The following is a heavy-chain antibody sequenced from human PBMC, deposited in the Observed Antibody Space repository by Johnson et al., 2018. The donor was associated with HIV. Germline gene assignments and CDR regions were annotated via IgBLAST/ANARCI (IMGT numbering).Heavy chain of an antibody. CDR2: ISYDGSTK. D-gene: IGHD5-18*01. J-gene: IGHJ3*01. CDR3: ARYQRGGYSYGDAFDF. V-gene: IGHV3-30-3*01. Sequence: QVQLVESGGGVVQPGRSLRLSCAASGFTFSTYAIHWVRQAPGKGLEWVAIISYDGSTKYYADSVKGRFTISRDNSKNSLYLQMNTLRAEDTAVYYCARYQRGGYSYGDAFDFWGQGTVVSVST. CDR1: GFTFSTYA.